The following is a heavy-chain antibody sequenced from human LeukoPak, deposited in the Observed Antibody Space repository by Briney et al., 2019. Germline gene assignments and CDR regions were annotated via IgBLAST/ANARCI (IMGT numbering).Heavy chain of an antibody. V-gene: IGHV4-39*07. J-gene: IGHJ4*02. CDR3: VRGDILTYYFDY. Sequence: SETLSLTRTVSGGSISSSSYYWGWIRQPPGKGLEWIGSIYYSGSTYYNPSLKSRVTISVDTSKNQFSLKLSSVTAADTAVYYCVRGDILTYYFDYWGQGTLVTVSS. D-gene: IGHD3-9*01. CDR1: GGSISSSSYY. CDR2: IYYSGST.